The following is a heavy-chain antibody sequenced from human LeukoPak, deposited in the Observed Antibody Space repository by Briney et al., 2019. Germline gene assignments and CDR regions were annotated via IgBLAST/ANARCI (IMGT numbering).Heavy chain of an antibody. CDR1: GASIRDYY. V-gene: IGHV4-59*01. Sequence: SETLSLTCSVSGASIRDYYWTWIRQPPGKRLQWIGSISHSGSTKYNPSLNSRVSISIDTSRDRFSLKLRSVTAADTAVYYCAREPRYYRDSYYSYMDVWGKGTTVTVSS. CDR3: AREPRYYRDSYYSYMDV. D-gene: IGHD3-22*01. CDR2: ISHSGST. J-gene: IGHJ6*03.